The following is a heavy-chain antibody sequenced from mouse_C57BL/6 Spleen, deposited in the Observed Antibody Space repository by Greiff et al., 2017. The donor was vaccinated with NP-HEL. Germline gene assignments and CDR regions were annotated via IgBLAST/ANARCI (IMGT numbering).Heavy chain of an antibody. Sequence: VQLQQSGAELARPGASVKLSCKASGYTFTSYGISWVKQRTGQGLEWVGEIYPRSGNTYYNEKFKGKATLTADKSSSTAYMELRSLTSEDSAVYFCARSDYDEGYYFDYWGQGTTLTVSS. V-gene: IGHV1-81*01. D-gene: IGHD2-4*01. CDR2: IYPRSGNT. CDR1: GYTFTSYG. J-gene: IGHJ2*01. CDR3: ARSDYDEGYYFDY.